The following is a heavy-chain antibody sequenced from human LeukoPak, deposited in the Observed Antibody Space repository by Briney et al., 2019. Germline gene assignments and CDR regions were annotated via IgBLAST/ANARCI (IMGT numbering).Heavy chain of an antibody. CDR2: IKQDGSEK. D-gene: IGHD1-26*01. CDR1: GLTFSSHW. CDR3: ARPIVGAAVGDY. J-gene: IGHJ4*02. Sequence: GGSLRLSCAVSGLTFSSHWKSWVRQAPGKGLEWVANIKQDGSEKYYVDSVKGRFTISRDNAKNSLYPQMNSLRAEDTAVYYCARPIVGAAVGDYWGQGTLVTVSS. V-gene: IGHV3-7*01.